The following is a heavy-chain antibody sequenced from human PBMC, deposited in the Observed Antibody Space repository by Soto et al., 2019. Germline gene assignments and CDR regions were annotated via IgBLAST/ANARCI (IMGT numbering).Heavy chain of an antibody. D-gene: IGHD2-2*01. J-gene: IGHJ4*02. Sequence: ASVKVSCKASGYTFTSHYIHWVRQVPGQGLEWMGLINPLGGSTIYAQRFQGRVTMTRDTSTITVYMAMSSLRSEDTAIYYCARRLCSIMWSELCFDYWGQGTLVTVSS. CDR1: GYTFTSHY. CDR3: ARRLCSIMWSELCFDY. V-gene: IGHV1-46*01. CDR2: INPLGGST.